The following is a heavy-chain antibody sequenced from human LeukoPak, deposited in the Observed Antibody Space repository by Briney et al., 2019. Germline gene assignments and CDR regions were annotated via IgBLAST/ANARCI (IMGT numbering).Heavy chain of an antibody. Sequence: ASVKVSCKASGYTFTDYGVSWVRQAPGQGLEWMGWISAYNGNTNYAQKLQGRVTMTIDTSTSTVYTELRSLGSDDTAVYYCARDTMIYGDYFDYWGQGTLVTVSS. CDR1: GYTFTDYG. V-gene: IGHV1-18*01. J-gene: IGHJ4*02. CDR3: ARDTMIYGDYFDY. D-gene: IGHD3-22*01. CDR2: ISAYNGNT.